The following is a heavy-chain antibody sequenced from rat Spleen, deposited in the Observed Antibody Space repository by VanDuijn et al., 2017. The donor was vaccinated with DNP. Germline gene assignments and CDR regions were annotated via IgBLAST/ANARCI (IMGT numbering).Heavy chain of an antibody. Sequence: EVQLQESGPGLVKPSQSLSLTCSVTGYPIISNYWGWIRKFPGNKMEWIGHIGYSGSTTYNPSLKSRISITRDTSKNQFFLHLSSVTTEDTATYFCARGNDGYYPNWYFDFWGPGTMVTVSS. J-gene: IGHJ1*01. CDR1: GYPIISNY. D-gene: IGHD1-12*03. CDR2: IGYSGST. V-gene: IGHV3-1*01. CDR3: ARGNDGYYPNWYFDF.